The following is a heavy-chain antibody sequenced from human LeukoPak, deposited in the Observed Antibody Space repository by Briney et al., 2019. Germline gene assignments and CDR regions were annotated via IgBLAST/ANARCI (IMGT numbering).Heavy chain of an antibody. CDR1: GFAFSIYS. J-gene: IGHJ6*01. CDR2: TSSISSPI. CDR3: ARVVGPYYGMDV. Sequence: GGSLRLSCAASGFAFSIYSMNWVRQAPGKGLEWVSYTSSISSPIYYADSVKGRFTISRGNAKNSLYLHMNSLRDEDTAVYYCARVVGPYYGMDVWGQGTTVTVSS. D-gene: IGHD1-26*01. V-gene: IGHV3-48*02.